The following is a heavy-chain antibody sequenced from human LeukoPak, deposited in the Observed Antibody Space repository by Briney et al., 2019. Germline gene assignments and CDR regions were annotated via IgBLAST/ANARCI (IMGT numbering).Heavy chain of an antibody. V-gene: IGHV1-2*02. CDR1: GYTFTGYY. Sequence: ASVKVSCKASGYTFTGYYMHWVRQAPGQGLEWMGWINPNSGGTNYAQKFQGRVTMTRDTSISTAYMELSRLRSDDTAVYYCARESFSRGWYGGAFGDWGQGTLVTVSS. CDR3: ARESFSRGWYGGAFGD. CDR2: INPNSGGT. J-gene: IGHJ4*02. D-gene: IGHD6-19*01.